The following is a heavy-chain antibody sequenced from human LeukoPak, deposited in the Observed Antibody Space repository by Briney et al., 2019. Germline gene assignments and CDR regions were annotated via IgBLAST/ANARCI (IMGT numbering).Heavy chain of an antibody. V-gene: IGHV1-69*10. CDR1: GGTFSSYA. D-gene: IGHD2-2*02. CDR3: ARDLRCSSTSCYNYYYYMDV. Sequence: SVKVSCKASGGTFSSYAISWVRQAPGQGLEWMGGIIPILGIANYAQKFQGRVTITADKSTSTAYMELSSLRSEDTAVYYCARDLRCSSTSCYNYYYYMDVWGKGTTVTVSS. J-gene: IGHJ6*03. CDR2: IIPILGIA.